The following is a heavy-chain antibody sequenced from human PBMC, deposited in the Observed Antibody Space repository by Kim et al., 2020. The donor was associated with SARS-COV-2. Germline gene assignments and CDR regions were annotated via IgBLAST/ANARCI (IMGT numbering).Heavy chain of an antibody. D-gene: IGHD3-10*01. Sequence: PSLKSRVTISVDTSKNQFSLKLSSVTAADTAVYYCARRGHYYGSGLMFDYWGQGTLVTVSS. CDR3: ARRGHYYGSGLMFDY. V-gene: IGHV4-59*01. J-gene: IGHJ4*02.